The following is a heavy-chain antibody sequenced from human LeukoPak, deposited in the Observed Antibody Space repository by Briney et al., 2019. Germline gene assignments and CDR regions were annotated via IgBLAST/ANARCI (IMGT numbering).Heavy chain of an antibody. CDR2: IYYSGST. CDR1: GGSISSSSYY. V-gene: IGHV4-61*05. J-gene: IGHJ4*02. D-gene: IGHD3-10*01. CDR3: ARGYSGDSIDY. Sequence: SETLSLTCTVSGGSISSSSYYWSWIRQPPGKGLEWIGYIYYSGSTNYNPSLKSRVTISVDTSKNQFSLKLSSVTAADTAVYYCARGYSGDSIDYWGQGTLVTVSS.